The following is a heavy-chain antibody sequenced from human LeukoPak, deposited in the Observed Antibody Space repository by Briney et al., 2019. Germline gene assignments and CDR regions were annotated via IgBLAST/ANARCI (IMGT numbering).Heavy chain of an antibody. CDR3: ARDLSGGTTDFFDY. CDR1: GYTFTDYY. J-gene: IGHJ4*02. V-gene: IGHV1-2*02. D-gene: IGHD1-1*01. CDR2: INPNSGGT. Sequence: ASVKVSCKASGYTFTDYYIHWVRQAPGQGLEWMGWINPNSGGTNYAQRFQGRVTMTRDTSISTLYMELSRLRSDDTAVYYCARDLSGGTTDFFDYWGQGTLVTVSS.